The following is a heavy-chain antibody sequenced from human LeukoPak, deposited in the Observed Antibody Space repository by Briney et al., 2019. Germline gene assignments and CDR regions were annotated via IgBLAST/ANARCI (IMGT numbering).Heavy chain of an antibody. V-gene: IGHV4-4*02. J-gene: IGHJ5*02. D-gene: IGHD6-13*01. CDR2: IYHSGST. CDR3: ARDARQQLVDWFDP. CDR1: GGSISSSNW. Sequence: SETLSLTCAVSGGSISSSNWWSWVRRPPGKGLEWIGEIYHSGSTNYNPSLKSRVTISVDKSKNQFSLKLSSVTAADTAVYYCARDARQQLVDWFDPWGQGTLVTVSS.